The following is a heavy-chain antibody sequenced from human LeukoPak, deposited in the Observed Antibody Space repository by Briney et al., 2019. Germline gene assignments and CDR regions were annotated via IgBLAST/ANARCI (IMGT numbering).Heavy chain of an antibody. J-gene: IGHJ5*02. D-gene: IGHD2-2*01. CDR1: GGSLSSYY. CDR3: AREKVVPAAITSNWFDP. CDR2: IYYSGST. V-gene: IGHV4-59*01. Sequence: PSETLSLTCTVSGGSLSSYYWSWIRQPPGKGLEWIGYIYYSGSTNYNPSLKSRVTISVDTSKNQFSLKLSSVTAADTAVYYCAREKVVPAAITSNWFDPWGQGTLVTVSS.